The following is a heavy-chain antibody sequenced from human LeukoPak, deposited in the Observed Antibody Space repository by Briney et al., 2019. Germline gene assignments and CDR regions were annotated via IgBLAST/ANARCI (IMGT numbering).Heavy chain of an antibody. J-gene: IGHJ4*02. D-gene: IGHD3-10*01. Sequence: SETLSLTCAVYGGAFSGYYWSWIRQPPGKGLEWIGEINRSGSTNYNPSLKSRVTISVDTSKNQFSLKLSSVTAADTAVYYCARGLRRSNYYGSGSYYRGSYYFDYWGRGTLVTVSS. CDR2: INRSGST. CDR3: ARGLRRSNYYGSGSYYRGSYYFDY. V-gene: IGHV4-34*01. CDR1: GGAFSGYY.